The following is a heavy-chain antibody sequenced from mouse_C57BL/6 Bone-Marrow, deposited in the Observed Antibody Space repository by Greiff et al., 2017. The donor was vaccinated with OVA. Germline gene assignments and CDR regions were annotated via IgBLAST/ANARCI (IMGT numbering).Heavy chain of an antibody. J-gene: IGHJ2*01. CDR3: ARWYGSLFDY. CDR2: IDPSDSYT. Sequence: VQLQQPGAELVRPGTSVKLSCKASGYTFTSYWMHWVKQRPGQGLEWIGVIDPSDSYTNYNQKFKGKATLTVDTSSSTAYMQLSSLTSEDSAVYDGARWYGSLFDYWGQGTTLTVSS. CDR1: GYTFTSYW. V-gene: IGHV1-59*01. D-gene: IGHD1-1*01.